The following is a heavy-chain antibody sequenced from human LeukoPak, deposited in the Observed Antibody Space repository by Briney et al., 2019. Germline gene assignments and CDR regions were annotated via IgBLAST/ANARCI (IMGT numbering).Heavy chain of an antibody. CDR2: INPSGGST. CDR3: ARVAGSDRMDV. Sequence: GASVKVSCKASGYTFTSYYMHWVRQAPGQGLEWMGIINPSGGSTSYAQKFQGRVTITRDTSASTAYMELSSLRSEDTAVYYCARVAGSDRMDVWGQGTTVTVSS. V-gene: IGHV1-46*01. D-gene: IGHD3-10*01. J-gene: IGHJ6*02. CDR1: GYTFTSYY.